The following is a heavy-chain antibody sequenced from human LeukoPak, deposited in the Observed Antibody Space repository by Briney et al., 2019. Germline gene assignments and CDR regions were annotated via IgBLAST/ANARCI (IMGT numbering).Heavy chain of an antibody. CDR2: IDWDDDK. V-gene: IGHV2-70*11. J-gene: IGHJ6*03. CDR1: GFSLSTSGMC. Sequence: SGPTLVNPTQTLTLTCTFSGFSLSTSGMCVSWIRQPPGKALEWLARIDWDDDKYYSTSLKTRLTISKDTSKNQVVLTMTNMEPVDTATYYCARMRGTYNLGDYYYYMDVWGKGTTVTVSS. D-gene: IGHD1-14*01. CDR3: ARMRGTYNLGDYYYYMDV.